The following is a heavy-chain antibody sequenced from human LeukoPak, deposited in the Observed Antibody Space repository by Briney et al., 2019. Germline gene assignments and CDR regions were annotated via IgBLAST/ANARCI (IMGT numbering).Heavy chain of an antibody. D-gene: IGHD2-15*01. CDR3: ARRFDLDCSGGSCYKSFDY. J-gene: IGHJ4*02. CDR1: GGTFSSYA. V-gene: IGHV1-18*01. CDR2: ISAYNGNT. Sequence: VASVKVSCKASGGTFSSYAISWVRQAPGQGLEWMGWISAYNGNTNYAQKLQGRVTMTTDTSTSTAYMELRSLRSDDTAVYYCARRFDLDCSGGSCYKSFDYWGQGTLVTVSS.